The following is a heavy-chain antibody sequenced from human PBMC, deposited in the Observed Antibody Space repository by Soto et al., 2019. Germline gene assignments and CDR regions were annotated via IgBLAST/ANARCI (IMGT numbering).Heavy chain of an antibody. D-gene: IGHD1-7*01. J-gene: IGHJ3*02. CDR1: GFSLSTSGVG. CDR3: AHSSTNWNYVRGAFDI. Sequence: QITLKESGPTLVKPTQTLTLTCTFSGFSLSTSGVGVGWIRQPPGKALEWLALIYWDDDKRYSPSLKSRLTITKDTSKNQVVLTMTNMDPVDTATYYCAHSSTNWNYVRGAFDIWGQGTMVTVSS. CDR2: IYWDDDK. V-gene: IGHV2-5*02.